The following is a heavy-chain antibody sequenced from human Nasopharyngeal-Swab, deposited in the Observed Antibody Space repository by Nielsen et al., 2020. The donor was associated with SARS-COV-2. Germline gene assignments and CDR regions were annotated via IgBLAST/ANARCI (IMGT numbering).Heavy chain of an antibody. V-gene: IGHV1-69*13. Sequence: SVKASCKASGGTFSSYAISWGRQAPGQGLEWRGGIIPIFGTANYAQKFQGRVTITADESTSTAYMELSSLRSEDTAVYYCARDRYDILTVYYPPPYYGMDVWGQGTTVTVSS. CDR2: IIPIFGTA. CDR3: ARDRYDILTVYYPPPYYGMDV. CDR1: GGTFSSYA. D-gene: IGHD3-9*01. J-gene: IGHJ6*02.